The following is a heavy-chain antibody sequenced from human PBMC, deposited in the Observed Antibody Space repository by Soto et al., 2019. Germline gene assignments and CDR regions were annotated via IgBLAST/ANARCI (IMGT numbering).Heavy chain of an antibody. D-gene: IGHD5-18*01. CDR3: ARRDDSETFDI. CDR2: IYRGGGT. V-gene: IGHV3-53*01. J-gene: IGHJ3*02. Sequence: ELQLVECGGGLIQPGGSLRLICAASGLSVTANYMTWVRQAPGKGLEWLSIIYRGGGTYYADSLKGRAIISRDGSRNMVFLQMNSLTAEDAGVYYCARRDDSETFDIWGRGTAVNVSS. CDR1: GLSVTANY.